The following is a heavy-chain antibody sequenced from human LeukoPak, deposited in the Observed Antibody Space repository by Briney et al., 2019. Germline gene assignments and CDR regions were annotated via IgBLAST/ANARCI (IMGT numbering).Heavy chain of an antibody. J-gene: IGHJ6*02. V-gene: IGHV4-59*08. CDR3: ARHEGTTLPQLSMDV. CDR2: IYYSGST. CDR1: GGSISSYY. D-gene: IGHD6-13*01. Sequence: SSETLSLTCTVSGGSISSYYWSWIRQPPGKGLEWIGYIYYSGSTNYNPSLKSRVTISVDTSKNQFSLKLSSVTAADTAVYYCARHEGTTLPQLSMDVWGQGTTVTVSS.